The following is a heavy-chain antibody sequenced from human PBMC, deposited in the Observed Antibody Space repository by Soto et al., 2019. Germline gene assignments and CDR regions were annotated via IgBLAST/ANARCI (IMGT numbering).Heavy chain of an antibody. V-gene: IGHV3-20*01. CDR3: ARGLGWLYTVLGASAFDI. Sequence: EVQLVESGGGVVRPGGSLRLSCAASGFTFDDYGMSWVRQAPGKGLEWVSGINWNGGSTGYADSVKGRFTISRANGKNSLYLQMNSRRAENKAWYHCARGLGWLYTVLGASAFDIWGQGTMVTVSS. J-gene: IGHJ3*02. CDR2: INWNGGST. CDR1: GFTFDDYG. D-gene: IGHD1-26*01.